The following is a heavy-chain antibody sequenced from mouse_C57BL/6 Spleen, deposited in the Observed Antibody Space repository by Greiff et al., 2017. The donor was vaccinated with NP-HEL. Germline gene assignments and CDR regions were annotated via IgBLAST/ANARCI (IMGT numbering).Heavy chain of an antibody. D-gene: IGHD2-4*01. V-gene: IGHV1-82*01. CDR1: GYAFSSSW. CDR3: ARSDYEAWFAY. Sequence: VQLQQSGPELVKPGASVKISCKASGYAFSSSWMNWVKQRPGKGLEWIGRLYPGDGDTNYNGKFKGKATLTADKSSSTAYMQLSSLTSEDSAVYFCARSDYEAWFAYWGQGTLVTVSA. CDR2: LYPGDGDT. J-gene: IGHJ3*01.